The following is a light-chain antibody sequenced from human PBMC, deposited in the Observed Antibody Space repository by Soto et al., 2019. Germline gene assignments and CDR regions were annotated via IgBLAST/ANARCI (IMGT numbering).Light chain of an antibody. Sequence: QSVLTQPPSVSGAPGQRVTISCSGTSSNIGAGYDVHWYQQLPGTAPKLLIYGNSNRLSGVPDRFSGSKSGTSASLAITGLQAKDEADYYCQSYDSSLSHWLFGGGTKLTVL. CDR2: GNS. V-gene: IGLV1-40*01. CDR3: QSYDSSLSHWL. J-gene: IGLJ3*02. CDR1: SSNIGAGYD.